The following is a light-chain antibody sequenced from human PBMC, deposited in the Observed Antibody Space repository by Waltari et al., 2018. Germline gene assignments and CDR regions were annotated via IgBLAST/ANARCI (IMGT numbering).Light chain of an antibody. J-gene: IGLJ2*01. CDR2: DVS. CDR1: SSDVGGYNS. Sequence: QSALTQPRSVSGSPGQSVTISCTGTSSDVGGYNSVSWYQQDPGKAPKLLIFDVSERPSGVSHRFSGSKSGNTASLTISGLQAEDEADYHCCSFAAGNTVIFGGGTKLTVV. V-gene: IGLV2-11*01. CDR3: CSFAAGNTVI.